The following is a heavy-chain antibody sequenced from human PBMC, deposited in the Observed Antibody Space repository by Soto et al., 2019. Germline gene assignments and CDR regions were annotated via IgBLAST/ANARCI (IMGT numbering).Heavy chain of an antibody. D-gene: IGHD1-7*01. V-gene: IGHV2-5*02. CDR3: AHSGGTTGWFDP. CDR1: GFSLSTSGVG. Sequence: QITLKESGPTLVKPTQTLTLTCTFSGFSLSTSGVGVGWIRQPPGKALEWLALIYWDDDKRYSPSLKSRLTITKDTSKNQVVLTMTNIDPVDTATYYCAHSGGTTGWFDPWGQGTLVTVSS. CDR2: IYWDDDK. J-gene: IGHJ5*02.